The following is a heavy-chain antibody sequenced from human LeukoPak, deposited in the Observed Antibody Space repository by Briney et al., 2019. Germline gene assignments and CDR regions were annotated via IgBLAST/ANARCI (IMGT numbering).Heavy chain of an antibody. V-gene: IGHV4-59*08. CDR1: DGSITNYY. CDR3: ARLAPVAHSGDYLGYFDY. Sequence: ASETLSLTCTVSDGSITNYYWTSVRQPPGKGLEWFGYVYYTGSANYNPSLKSRVTILVDTSKNQFSLNLSSVTAADTAVYYCARLAPVAHSGDYLGYFDYWGQGALVTVSS. J-gene: IGHJ4*02. D-gene: IGHD4-17*01. CDR2: VYYTGSA.